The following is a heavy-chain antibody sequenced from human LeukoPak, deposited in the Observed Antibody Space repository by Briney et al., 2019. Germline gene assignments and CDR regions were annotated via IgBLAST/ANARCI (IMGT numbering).Heavy chain of an antibody. CDR1: GYTFTGYY. Sequence: GASVKVSCKASGYTFTGYYMHWVRQAPGQGLEWMGWISAYNGNTNYAQKLQGRVTMTTDTSTSTAYMELRSLRSDDTAVYYCARALLLWSDPPGYYYVDVWGKGTTVTVSS. D-gene: IGHD3-10*01. V-gene: IGHV1-18*04. CDR2: ISAYNGNT. J-gene: IGHJ6*03. CDR3: ARALLLWSDPPGYYYVDV.